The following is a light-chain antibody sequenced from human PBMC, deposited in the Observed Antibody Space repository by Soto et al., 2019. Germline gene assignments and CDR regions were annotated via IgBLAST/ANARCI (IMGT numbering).Light chain of an antibody. CDR2: GAF. Sequence: EIVLTQSPGTLSLSPGERATRSCRASQTVSSGYLAWYQQKPGQAPRLLIYGAFSRATGSPDRFSGSGSGTDFTLTISRLEPEDFAVYYCQQYGSSPKTFGQGTKVEFK. J-gene: IGKJ1*01. V-gene: IGKV3-20*01. CDR3: QQYGSSPKT. CDR1: QTVSSGY.